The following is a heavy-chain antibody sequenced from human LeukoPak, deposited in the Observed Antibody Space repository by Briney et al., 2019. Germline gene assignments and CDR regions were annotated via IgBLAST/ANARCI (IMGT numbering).Heavy chain of an antibody. D-gene: IGHD6-13*01. CDR1: GFTFSRYA. Sequence: GGSLRLSCAASGFTFSRYAVHWVRQAPGKRLEWVAIISYDGSSKYYADSVKGRFTISRDNSKNTLYLQMNSLRAEDTALYYCARSYSSSWYDSYFQHWGQGTLVIVSS. CDR3: ARSYSSSWYDSYFQH. CDR2: ISYDGSSK. J-gene: IGHJ1*01. V-gene: IGHV3-30*04.